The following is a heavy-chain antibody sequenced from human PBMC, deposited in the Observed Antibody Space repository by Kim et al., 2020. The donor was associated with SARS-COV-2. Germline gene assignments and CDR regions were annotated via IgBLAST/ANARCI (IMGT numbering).Heavy chain of an antibody. V-gene: IGHV4-59*13. CDR2: IYYSGST. J-gene: IGHJ5*02. D-gene: IGHD3-9*01. CDR3: AGEVLTGFDRPSSVGSWFDP. CDR1: GGSISSYY. Sequence: SETLSLTCTVSGGSISSYYWSWIRQPPGKGLEWIGYIYYSGSTNYNPSLKSRVTISVDTSKNQFSLKLSSVTAADTAVYYCAGEVLTGFDRPSSVGSWFDPWGQGTLVTVSS.